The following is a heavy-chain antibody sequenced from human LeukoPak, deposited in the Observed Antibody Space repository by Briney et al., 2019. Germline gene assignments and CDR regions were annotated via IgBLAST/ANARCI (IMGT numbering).Heavy chain of an antibody. CDR1: GYTFISYG. Sequence: ASVKVSCKASGYTFISYGISWVRQAPGQGLEWMGWISAYNGNTNYAQKLQGRVTMTTDTSTSTAYMELRSLRSDDTAVYYCARRAVREWSGYYSARGEASYNWFDPWGQGTLVTVSS. J-gene: IGHJ5*02. V-gene: IGHV1-18*01. CDR2: ISAYNGNT. D-gene: IGHD3-3*01. CDR3: ARRAVREWSGYYSARGEASYNWFDP.